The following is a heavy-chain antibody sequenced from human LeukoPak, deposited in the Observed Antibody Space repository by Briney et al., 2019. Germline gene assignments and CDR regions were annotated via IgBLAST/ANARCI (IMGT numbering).Heavy chain of an antibody. CDR3: ARDKAGATPYYYYSMDV. CDR2: ISSSSSYM. J-gene: IGHJ6*03. D-gene: IGHD6-19*01. Sequence: PGGSLRLSCAASGFTFSSYSVNWVRQAPGKGLEWVSSISSSSSYMYYADSVKGRFTISRDNAKNSLYLQMNSLRAEDTAVYYCARDKAGATPYYYYSMDVWGKGTTVTVSS. V-gene: IGHV3-21*01. CDR1: GFTFSSYS.